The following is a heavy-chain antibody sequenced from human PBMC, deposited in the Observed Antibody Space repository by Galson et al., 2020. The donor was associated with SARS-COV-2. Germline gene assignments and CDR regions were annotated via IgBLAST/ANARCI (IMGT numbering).Heavy chain of an antibody. D-gene: IGHD2-21*02. V-gene: IGHV3-74*01. CDR2: INSDGSST. CDR1: GFTFSSYW. J-gene: IGHJ4*02. Sequence: ALHGESLKISCAASGFTFSSYWMHWVRQAPGKGLVWVSRINSDGSSTSYADSVKGRFTISRDNAKNTLYLQMNSLRAEDTAVYYCAREPITVVTPLFDYWGQGTLVTVSS. CDR3: AREPITVVTPLFDY.